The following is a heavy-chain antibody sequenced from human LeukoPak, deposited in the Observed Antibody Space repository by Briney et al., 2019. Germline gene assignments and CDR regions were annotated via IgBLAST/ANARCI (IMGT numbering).Heavy chain of an antibody. CDR2: IYPGDSVT. D-gene: IGHD3-3*01. V-gene: IGHV5-51*01. CDR3: ARGMYYDFWSGQKD. Sequence: GESLKISSKGSGYSFTSYWIGWVRQMPGKGLEWMGTIYPGDSVTRYSPSFQGQVTISADKSISIAYLQWSSLKASDTAMYYCARGMYYDFWSGQKDWGQGTLVTVSS. CDR1: GYSFTSYW. J-gene: IGHJ4*02.